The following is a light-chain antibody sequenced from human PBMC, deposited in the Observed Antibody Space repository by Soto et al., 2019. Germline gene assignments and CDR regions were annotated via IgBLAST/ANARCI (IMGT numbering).Light chain of an antibody. CDR2: RAS. J-gene: IGKJ5*01. Sequence: EIVLTQSPATLSLSPGERATLSCKASQSVSSNLAWYQQKPGQTPKVLIYRASSRATGIPDRFSGSGSGTDFTLTISRLEPEDFATYYCQQLNSYPPITFGQGTRLEIK. CDR3: QQLNSYPPIT. CDR1: QSVSSN. V-gene: IGKV3-20*01.